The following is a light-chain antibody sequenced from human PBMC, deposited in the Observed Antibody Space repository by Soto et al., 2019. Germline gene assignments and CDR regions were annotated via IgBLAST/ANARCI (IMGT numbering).Light chain of an antibody. CDR3: QQTYTTPYT. CDR1: QSINSY. CDR2: SAS. J-gene: IGKJ2*01. Sequence: DIQMTQSPSSLSASVGDRVTVSCRASQSINSYLNWYQQKPGKAPTLLIYSASSLEEGVPSRFSGSGPGTEFTLTISSLQPEDFATYSCQQTYTTPYTFGQGTKLEIK. V-gene: IGKV1-39*01.